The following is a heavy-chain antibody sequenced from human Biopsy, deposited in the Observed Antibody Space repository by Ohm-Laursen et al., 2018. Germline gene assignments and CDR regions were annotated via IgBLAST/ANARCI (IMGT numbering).Heavy chain of an antibody. CDR3: AADADGYYTEFDY. CDR1: GGPSSNYA. V-gene: IGHV1-69*04. J-gene: IGHJ4*02. D-gene: IGHD3-3*01. CDR2: VVPILGHL. Sequence: SSVKVSCNVSGGPSSNYAFSWVRQAPGQGLEWVGRVVPILGHLNYAQRFQGRVSITADKSTTYVYMELSRLTSGDTAVYYCAADADGYYTEFDYWGPGTLVTVSS.